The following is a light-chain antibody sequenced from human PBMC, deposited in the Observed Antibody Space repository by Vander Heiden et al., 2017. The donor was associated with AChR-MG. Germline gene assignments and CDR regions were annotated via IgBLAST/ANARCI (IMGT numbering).Light chain of an antibody. CDR3: RQDYTYPWT. CDR1: QDIEDD. V-gene: IGKV1-6*01. J-gene: IGKJ1*01. CDR2: GAS. Sequence: AIQVTQSPSSLSASIGDRVTITCRASQDIEDDLSWYQQKPGEAPKVVIYGASSLRSGVPSRFRGRGSGTDFTLTINSLQPEDFATYFCRQDYTYPWTFGQGTKVESK.